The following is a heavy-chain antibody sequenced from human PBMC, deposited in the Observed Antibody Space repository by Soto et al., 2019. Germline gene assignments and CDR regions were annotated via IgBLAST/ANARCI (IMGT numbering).Heavy chain of an antibody. CDR3: AKEWGYSSGYYGMDV. J-gene: IGHJ6*02. CDR2: ISGSGGST. D-gene: IGHD6-19*01. CDR1: GFTFSSYA. Sequence: GGSLRLSCAASGFTFSSYAMSWVRRAPGKGLEWVSAISGSGGSTYYADSVKGRFTISRDNSKNTLYLQMNSLRAEDTAVYYCAKEWGYSSGYYGMDVWGQGTTVTVSS. V-gene: IGHV3-23*01.